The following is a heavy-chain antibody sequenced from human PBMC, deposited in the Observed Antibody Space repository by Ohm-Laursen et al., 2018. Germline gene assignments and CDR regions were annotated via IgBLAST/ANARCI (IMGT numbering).Heavy chain of an antibody. Sequence: SLRLSCTASGFTFDDYAMNWVRHRPGKGLEWVSDISWNSGSIGYADSVKGRFTISRDNAKNTLYLQMNSLRVEDTALYYCAKVDYGGACGGAFDIWGQGTMVTVSS. CDR1: GFTFDDYA. CDR2: ISWNSGSI. J-gene: IGHJ3*02. CDR3: AKVDYGGACGGAFDI. V-gene: IGHV3-9*01. D-gene: IGHD3-16*01.